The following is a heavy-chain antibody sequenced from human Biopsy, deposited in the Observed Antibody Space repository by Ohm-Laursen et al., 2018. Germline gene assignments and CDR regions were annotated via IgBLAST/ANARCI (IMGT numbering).Heavy chain of an antibody. CDR2: INPHSGTT. CDR3: AKGQDLRGGAEYFQH. CDR1: GVTFDTYA. D-gene: IGHD2-15*01. J-gene: IGHJ1*01. V-gene: IGHV1-2*02. Sequence: ASVKVSCKASGVTFDTYAFGWVRQAPGQGLEWMGWINPHSGTTKFAQDFQGRVTMTRDTSITTAYMELRRLRSDDTAVYYCAKGQDLRGGAEYFQHWGQGALVTVSS.